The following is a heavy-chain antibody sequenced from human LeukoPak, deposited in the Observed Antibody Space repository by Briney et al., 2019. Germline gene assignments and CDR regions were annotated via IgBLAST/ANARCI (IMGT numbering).Heavy chain of an antibody. V-gene: IGHV3-7*01. Sequence: GGSLRLSCTASGFTFSSYWMDWVRQAPGKGLEWVANIKQDGSEKYYVDSVKGRFTISRDNAKNSLYLQMNSLRAEDTAVYYCARDRGIAAAAPGYWGQGTLVTVSS. CDR2: IKQDGSEK. CDR3: ARDRGIAAAAPGY. CDR1: GFTFSSYW. D-gene: IGHD6-13*01. J-gene: IGHJ4*02.